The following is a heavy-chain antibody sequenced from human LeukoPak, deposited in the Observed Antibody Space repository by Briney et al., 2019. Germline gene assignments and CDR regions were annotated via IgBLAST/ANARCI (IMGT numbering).Heavy chain of an antibody. V-gene: IGHV4-59*01. D-gene: IGHD2/OR15-2a*01. J-gene: IGHJ5*02. CDR1: GGSISSFY. CDR3: ARVVAVLPGWFDP. CDR2: IYYSGST. Sequence: SETLSLTCVVSGGSISSFYWSWIRQPPGKGLEWIGYIYYSGSTNYNPSLKSRVTISVDTSKNQFSLKLSSVTAADTAVYYCARVVAVLPGWFDPWGQGILVTVSS.